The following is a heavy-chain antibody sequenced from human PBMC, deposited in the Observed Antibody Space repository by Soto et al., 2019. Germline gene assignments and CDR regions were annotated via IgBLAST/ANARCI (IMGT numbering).Heavy chain of an antibody. J-gene: IGHJ6*02. V-gene: IGHV3-74*01. D-gene: IGHD2-21*01. CDR3: ARDPGTYCLFLRVHSQTYGWHV. Sequence: GWSLRLSCAASGFTFSSYWMHCVRQAPGKGLVWVSRINSDGSSTSYADSVKGRFTISRDNAKNTLYLQMNSLRAEDTAVYYCARDPGTYCLFLRVHSQTYGWHVWDQGINVTVS. CDR1: GFTFSSYW. CDR2: INSDGSST.